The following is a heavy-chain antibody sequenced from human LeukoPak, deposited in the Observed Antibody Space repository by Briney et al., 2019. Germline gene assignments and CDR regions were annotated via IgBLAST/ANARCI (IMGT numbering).Heavy chain of an antibody. J-gene: IGHJ6*02. CDR1: GXTFSDYT. D-gene: IGHD2-15*01. CDR2: IYSGAGPK. CDR3: AIVVVTNYGMDV. Sequence: GGSLRLSFAASGXTFSDYTVNWVRQAPGKGLEWISNIYSGAGPKYYADSVKGRFTISRDNAENSVSLQMSSLRDEDTAVYYCAIVVVTNYGMDVWGQGTTVTVSS. V-gene: IGHV3-48*02.